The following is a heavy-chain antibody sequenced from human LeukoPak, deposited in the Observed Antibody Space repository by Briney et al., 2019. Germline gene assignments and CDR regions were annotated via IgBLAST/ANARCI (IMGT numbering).Heavy chain of an antibody. CDR3: ARDKVDYYDSSGYSH. CDR1: GFTFSTYG. D-gene: IGHD3-22*01. J-gene: IGHJ4*02. CDR2: IKQDGSEK. V-gene: IGHV3-7*01. Sequence: GRSLRLSCAASGFTFSTYGMHWVRQAPGKGLEWVANIKQDGSEKYYVDSVKGRFTISRDNAKNSLYLQMNSLRAEDTAVYYCARDKVDYYDSSGYSHWGQGTLVTVSS.